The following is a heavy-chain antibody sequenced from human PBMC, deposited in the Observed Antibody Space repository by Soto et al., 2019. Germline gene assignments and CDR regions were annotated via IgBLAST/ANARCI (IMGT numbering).Heavy chain of an antibody. J-gene: IGHJ6*03. Sequence: ASVKVSCKVSGYTLTELSMHWVRQAPGKGLEWMGGFDPEDGDTIYAQKFQGRVTMTEDTSTDTAYMELSSLRSEDTAVYYCATSPLLVVPAARGYMDVWGKGTTVTVSS. CDR2: FDPEDGDT. CDR1: GYTLTELS. V-gene: IGHV1-24*01. D-gene: IGHD2-2*01. CDR3: ATSPLLVVPAARGYMDV.